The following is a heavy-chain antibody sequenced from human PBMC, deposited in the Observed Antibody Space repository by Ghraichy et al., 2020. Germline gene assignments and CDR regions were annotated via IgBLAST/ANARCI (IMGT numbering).Heavy chain of an antibody. CDR3: AKVVATIDY. D-gene: IGHD5-12*01. V-gene: IGHV3-23*01. J-gene: IGHJ4*02. CDR1: GFTFSSYA. CDR2: ISGSVGST. Sequence: LSLTCAASGFTFSSYAMSWVRQAPGKGLEWVSAISGSVGSTYYADSVKGRFTISRDNSKNTLYLQMNSLRAEDTAVYYCAKVVATIDYWGQGTLVTVSS.